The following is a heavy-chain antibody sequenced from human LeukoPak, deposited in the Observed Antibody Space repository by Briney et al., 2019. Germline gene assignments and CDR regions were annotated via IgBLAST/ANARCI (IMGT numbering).Heavy chain of an antibody. CDR1: GFTFSSYG. V-gene: IGHV3-30*02. CDR3: AKTYYYDSSGYYYMGIDY. J-gene: IGHJ4*02. D-gene: IGHD3-22*01. Sequence: GGSLRLSCAASGFTFSSYGMHWVRQAPGKGLEWVAFIRYDGSNKYYADSVKGRFTISRDNSKNTLYLQMNSPRAEDTAVYYCAKTYYYDSSGYYYMGIDYWGQGTLVTVSS. CDR2: IRYDGSNK.